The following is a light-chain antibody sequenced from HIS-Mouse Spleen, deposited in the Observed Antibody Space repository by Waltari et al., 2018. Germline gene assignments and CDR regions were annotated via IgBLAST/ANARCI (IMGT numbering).Light chain of an antibody. CDR3: CSYAGSSTFWV. Sequence: QSALTQPASVSGSPGQSITISCTGTSSDVGSYNLFSWYQQHPGKAPKLMIYEGNKPPSWVSNRFSGSKSGNTACLTISGVQAEDEADYYCCSYAGSSTFWVFGGGTKLTVL. J-gene: IGLJ3*02. CDR2: EGN. V-gene: IGLV2-23*01. CDR1: SSDVGSYNL.